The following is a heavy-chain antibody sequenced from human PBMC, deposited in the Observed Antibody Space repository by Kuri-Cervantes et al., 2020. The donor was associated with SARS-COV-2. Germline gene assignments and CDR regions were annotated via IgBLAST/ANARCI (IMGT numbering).Heavy chain of an antibody. V-gene: IGHV3-21*01. CDR1: GFTFSSYS. Sequence: GESLKISCAASGFTFSSYSMNWVRQAPGKGLEWVSSISSSSSYIYYADSVKGRFTISRANAKNSLYLQMNSLRAEETAVYYCASPGGIVSGPGAFDIWGQGTMVTVSS. D-gene: IGHD3-10*01. CDR2: ISSSSSYI. CDR3: ASPGGIVSGPGAFDI. J-gene: IGHJ3*02.